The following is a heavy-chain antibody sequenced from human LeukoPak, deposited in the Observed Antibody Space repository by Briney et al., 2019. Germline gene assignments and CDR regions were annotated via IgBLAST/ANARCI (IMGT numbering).Heavy chain of an antibody. CDR2: ISSSGSTI. CDR1: GFTFSSYE. J-gene: IGHJ4*02. Sequence: GGSLRLSCAASGFTFSSYEVNWVRQAPGKGLEWVSYISSSGSTIYYADSVKGRFTISRDNAKNSLYLQMNSLRAEDTAVYYCARSVDHIDYWGQGTLVTVSS. CDR3: ARSVDHIDY. V-gene: IGHV3-48*03. D-gene: IGHD5-12*01.